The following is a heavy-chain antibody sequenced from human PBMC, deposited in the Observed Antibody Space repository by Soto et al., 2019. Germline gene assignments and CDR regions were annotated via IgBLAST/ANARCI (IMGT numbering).Heavy chain of an antibody. CDR2: ISYSGST. CDR1: GGSISSSSHY. CDR3: ARHVVGTPYNY. J-gene: IGHJ4*02. D-gene: IGHD1-1*01. Sequence: QLQLQESGPGLVKPSETLSLICIVSGGSISSSSHYWGWIRQPPGKGLEYIGSISYSGSTYYNPSLKSRVTIPGDTSKHQFSLKLSSVTDADTAVYYCARHVVGTPYNYWGQGTLVTVSS. V-gene: IGHV4-39*01.